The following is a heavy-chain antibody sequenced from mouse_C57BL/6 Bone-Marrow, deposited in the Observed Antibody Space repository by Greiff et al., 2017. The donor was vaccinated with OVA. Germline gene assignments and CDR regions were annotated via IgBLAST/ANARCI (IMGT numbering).Heavy chain of an antibody. CDR2: IRNKANNHAT. D-gene: IGHD1-1*01. CDR3: TRRSYGSSHYAMDY. CDR1: GFTFSDAW. J-gene: IGHJ4*01. V-gene: IGHV6-6*01. Sequence: DVHLVESGGGLVQPGGSMKLSCAASGFTFSDAWMDWVRQSPEKGLEWVAEIRNKANNHATYYAESVKGRFTISRDDSKSSVYLQMNSLRAEDTCIYYCTRRSYGSSHYAMDYWGQGTSVTVSS.